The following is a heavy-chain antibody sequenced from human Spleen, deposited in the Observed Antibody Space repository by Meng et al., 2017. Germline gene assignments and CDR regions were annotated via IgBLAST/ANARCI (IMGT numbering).Heavy chain of an antibody. V-gene: IGHV4-59*04. Sequence: SETLSLTCTVSGGSISSYYWSWIRQPPGKGLEWIGSIYQSGSTYYNPSLKSRVTMSADTSKNQFSLKLTSVTAADSAVYYCARGPTTMAHDFDYWGQGNRVTGAS. J-gene: IGHJ4*02. CDR1: GGSISSYY. CDR3: ARGPTTMAHDFDY. D-gene: IGHD4-11*01. CDR2: IYQSGST.